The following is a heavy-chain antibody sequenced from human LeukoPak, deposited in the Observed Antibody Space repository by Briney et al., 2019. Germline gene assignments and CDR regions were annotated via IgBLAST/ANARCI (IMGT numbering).Heavy chain of an antibody. CDR1: GGSIRSSYYY. J-gene: IGHJ4*02. CDR3: ASYYYDSSGYYVSY. V-gene: IGHV4-39*07. Sequence: SETLSLTCTVSGGSIRSSYYYWGWIRQPPGKGLEWIGSIYDSGSTYYNPSLKSRVTISVDTSKNQFSLKLSSVTAADTAVYYCASYYYDSSGYYVSYWGQGTLVTVSS. CDR2: IYDSGST. D-gene: IGHD3-22*01.